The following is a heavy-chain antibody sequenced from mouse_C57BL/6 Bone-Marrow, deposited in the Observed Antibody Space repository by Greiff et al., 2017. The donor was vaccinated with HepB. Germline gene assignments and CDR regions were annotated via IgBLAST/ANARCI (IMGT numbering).Heavy chain of an antibody. J-gene: IGHJ4*01. D-gene: IGHD2-5*01. CDR1: GYTFTDYN. Sequence: VQLQQSGPELVKPGASVKIPCKASGYTFTDYNMDWVKQSHGKSLEWIGDINPNNGGTNYNQKFKGKATLTVDKSSSTAYMELRSLTSEDTAVYYCARRNYSNFSAMDYWGQGTSVTVSS. CDR2: INPNNGGT. CDR3: ARRNYSNFSAMDY. V-gene: IGHV1-18*01.